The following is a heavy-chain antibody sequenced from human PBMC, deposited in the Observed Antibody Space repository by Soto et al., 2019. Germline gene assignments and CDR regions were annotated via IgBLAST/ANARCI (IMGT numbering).Heavy chain of an antibody. J-gene: IGHJ4*02. V-gene: IGHV1-58*01. CDR3: AADTKRNYYDSSGYNGALYD. D-gene: IGHD3-22*01. CDR1: GFTFTSSA. Sequence: GASVKVSCKASGFTFTSSAVQWVRQARGQRLEWIGWIVVGSGNTNYAQKFQERVTITRDMSTSTAYMELSSLRSEDTALYYCAADTKRNYYDSSGYNGALYDWGQGTLVTVSS. CDR2: IVVGSGNT.